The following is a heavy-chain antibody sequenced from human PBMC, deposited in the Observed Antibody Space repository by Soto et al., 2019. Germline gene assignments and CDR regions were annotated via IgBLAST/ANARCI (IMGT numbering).Heavy chain of an antibody. Sequence: PGESLKISCKGSGYSFTSYWIGWVRQMPGKGLEWMGIIYPGDSDTRYSPSFQGQVTISADKSISTAYLQWSSLKASDTAMYYCARHELERRYYYYGMDVWGQGTTVTVSS. V-gene: IGHV5-51*01. CDR1: GYSFTSYW. CDR3: ARHELERRYYYYGMDV. D-gene: IGHD1-1*01. J-gene: IGHJ6*02. CDR2: IYPGDSDT.